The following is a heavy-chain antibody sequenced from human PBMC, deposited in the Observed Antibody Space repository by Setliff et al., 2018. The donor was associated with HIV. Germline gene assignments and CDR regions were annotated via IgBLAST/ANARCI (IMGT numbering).Heavy chain of an antibody. Sequence: LSLTCTVSGGSISSGDYFLSWIRQAPGKGLEWVGVIRTKAHGGTTEYAASVRGRFTISRDDSESIAYLQMNSLNTEDTAMYYCTRDSGTESGSPWWYFALWGRGTLVTVSS. D-gene: IGHD1-26*01. CDR3: TRDSGTESGSPWWYFAL. CDR2: IRTKAHGGTT. CDR1: GGSISSGDYF. V-gene: IGHV3-49*03. J-gene: IGHJ2*01.